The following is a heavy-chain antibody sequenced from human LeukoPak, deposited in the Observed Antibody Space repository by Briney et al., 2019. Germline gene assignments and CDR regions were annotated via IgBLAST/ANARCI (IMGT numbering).Heavy chain of an antibody. J-gene: IGHJ6*02. CDR1: GFTFSSYW. CDR3: ARGMKLELPASSGFCYGMDV. CDR2: IKQDGSEK. Sequence: GGSLRLSCAASGFTFSSYWMSWVRQAPGKGLEWVANIKQDGSEKYYVDSVKGRFTISRDNAKNSMSLQMNSLRADDTAVYYCARGMKLELPASSGFCYGMDVWGRGTTVTVSS. V-gene: IGHV3-7*01. D-gene: IGHD1-7*01.